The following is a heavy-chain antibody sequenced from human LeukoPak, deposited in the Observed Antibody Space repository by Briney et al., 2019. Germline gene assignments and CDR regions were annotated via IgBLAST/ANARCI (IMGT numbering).Heavy chain of an antibody. J-gene: IGHJ4*02. D-gene: IGHD6-13*01. Sequence: GGSLRLSCAASGFTFGSYGMHWVRQAPGKGLEWVAVIWYDGSNKYYADSVKGRFTISRDNSKNTLYLQMNSLRAEDTAVYYCAKQFGGAAAGTGDYWGQGTLVTVSS. CDR3: AKQFGGAAAGTGDY. CDR1: GFTFGSYG. V-gene: IGHV3-33*06. CDR2: IWYDGSNK.